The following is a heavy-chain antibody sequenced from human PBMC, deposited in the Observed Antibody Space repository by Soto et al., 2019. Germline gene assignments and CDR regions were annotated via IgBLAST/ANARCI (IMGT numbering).Heavy chain of an antibody. CDR2: IYYHVNT. D-gene: IGHD6-19*01. Sequence: SETLSLTCTVSGGSISSDYWGWIRQPPGKSLEWFGTIYYHVNTYYNPSLKSRVTISVDTSNNQLSLKLRSVTAADTAVYYCARHDGFSSGWIFDYWGHGTLVTVSS. J-gene: IGHJ4*01. CDR3: ARHDGFSSGWIFDY. V-gene: IGHV4-39*01. CDR1: GGSISSDY.